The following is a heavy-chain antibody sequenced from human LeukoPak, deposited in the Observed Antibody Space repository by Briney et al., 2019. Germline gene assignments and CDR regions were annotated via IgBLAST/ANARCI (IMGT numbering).Heavy chain of an antibody. CDR2: IYPGDSDT. D-gene: IGHD6-19*01. CDR3: ARRGNIAVAGTWAFDI. J-gene: IGHJ3*02. Sequence: GESLQISCKGSGYSFTSYWIGWVRQMPGKGLEWMGIIYPGDSDTRYSPSFQGQVTISADKSISTAYLQWSSLKASDTAMYYCARRGNIAVAGTWAFDIWGQGTMVTVSS. CDR1: GYSFTSYW. V-gene: IGHV5-51*01.